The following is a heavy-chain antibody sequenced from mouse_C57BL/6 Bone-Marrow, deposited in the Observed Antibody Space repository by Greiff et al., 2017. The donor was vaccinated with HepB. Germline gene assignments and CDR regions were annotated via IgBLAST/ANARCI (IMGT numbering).Heavy chain of an antibody. CDR1: GYSFTSYY. J-gene: IGHJ2*01. CDR3: AREYYGSSYDY. Sequence: VQLKESGPELVKPGASVKISCKASGYSFTSYYIHWVKQRPGQGLEWIGWIYPGSGNTKYNEKFKGKATLTADTSSSTAYMQLSSLTSEDSAVYYCAREYYGSSYDYWGQGTTLTVSS. D-gene: IGHD1-1*01. CDR2: IYPGSGNT. V-gene: IGHV1-66*01.